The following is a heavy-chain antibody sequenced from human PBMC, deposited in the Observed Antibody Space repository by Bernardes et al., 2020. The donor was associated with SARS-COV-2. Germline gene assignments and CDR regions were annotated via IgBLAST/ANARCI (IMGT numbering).Heavy chain of an antibody. CDR1: GFTFRSYC. CDR2: LNYDGTIT. Sequence: GGSLRLSCVVSGFTFRSYCMHWVRQAPGKGLEWVSRLNYDGTITSYADSVKGRFTISRDNAKNTLYLQMHSLRVEDTATYYCVRDLAGGSGSWGQGTLVTVSS. D-gene: IGHD2-15*01. CDR3: VRDLAGGSGS. V-gene: IGHV3-74*01. J-gene: IGHJ4*02.